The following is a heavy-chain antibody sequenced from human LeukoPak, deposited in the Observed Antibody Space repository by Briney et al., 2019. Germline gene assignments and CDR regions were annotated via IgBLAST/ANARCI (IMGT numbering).Heavy chain of an antibody. D-gene: IGHD5-24*01. CDR2: VGHNAAGT. Sequence: QPGGSLRLSCAASGFTFSSYAMSCVRQAPGKGLEWVAAVGHNAAGTYYADSVKGRFTISRDNSRNTMYLQMNSLTAEDTAVYYCAKACLVATTPGRGMDVWGQGTTVAVSS. CDR1: GFTFSSYA. V-gene: IGHV3-23*01. J-gene: IGHJ6*02. CDR3: AKACLVATTPGRGMDV.